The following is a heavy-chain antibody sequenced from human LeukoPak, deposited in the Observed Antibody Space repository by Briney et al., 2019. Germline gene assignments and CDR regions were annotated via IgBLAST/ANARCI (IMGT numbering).Heavy chain of an antibody. V-gene: IGHV3-23*01. CDR1: GFTFSSYA. CDR3: AKDPTAPGTAEYFQH. CDR2: ISGSGGYT. D-gene: IGHD5-18*01. J-gene: IGHJ1*01. Sequence: GGSLKLSCAASGFTFSSYAMTWVRQTPGKGLEWVSAISGSGGYTYYADSVKGRFTISRDNSKTTLYLQMNRLTADDTAVYYCAKDPTAPGTAEYFQHWGQGTLVTVSS.